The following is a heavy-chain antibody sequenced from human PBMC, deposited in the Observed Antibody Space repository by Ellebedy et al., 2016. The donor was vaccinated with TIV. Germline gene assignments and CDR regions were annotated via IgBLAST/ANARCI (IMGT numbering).Heavy chain of an antibody. D-gene: IGHD4-23*01. CDR1: GFTFSSYS. V-gene: IGHV3-21*04. CDR2: ISSSSSYI. CDR3: ANSPPLAFGVNSLDV. Sequence: GGSLRLSCAASGFTFSSYSMNWVRQAPGKGLEWVSSISSSSSYIYYADSVKGRFSISRDNSKNTLNLQMNCLRAEDTAVYYCANSPPLAFGVNSLDVWGQGTTVTVSS. J-gene: IGHJ6*02.